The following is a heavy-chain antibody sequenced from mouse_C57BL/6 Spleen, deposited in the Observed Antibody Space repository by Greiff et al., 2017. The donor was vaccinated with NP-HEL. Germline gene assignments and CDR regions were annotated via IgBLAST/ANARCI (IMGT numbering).Heavy chain of an antibody. CDR2: IWSGGST. Sequence: QVQLQQSGPGLVQPSQSLSITCTVSGFSLTSYGVHWVRQSPGKGLEWLGVIWSGGSTDYNAAFISRLSISKDNSKSQVFFKMNSLQADDTAIYYCASAIYYDYDGPFDYWGQGTTLTVSS. D-gene: IGHD2-4*01. CDR3: ASAIYYDYDGPFDY. J-gene: IGHJ2*01. V-gene: IGHV2-2*01. CDR1: GFSLTSYG.